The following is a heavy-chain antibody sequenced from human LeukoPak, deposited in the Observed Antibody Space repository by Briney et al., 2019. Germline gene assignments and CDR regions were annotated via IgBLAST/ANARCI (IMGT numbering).Heavy chain of an antibody. CDR3: ARVGPGYCSSTSCSRVAFDI. D-gene: IGHD2-2*01. Sequence: ASVKVSCKASGGTFSSYAISWVRQAPGQGLEWMGRIIPILGIANYAQKFQGRVTITADKSTSTAYMELSSLRPEDTAVYYCARVGPGYCSSTSCSRVAFDIWGQGTMVTVSS. V-gene: IGHV1-69*04. CDR1: GGTFSSYA. J-gene: IGHJ3*02. CDR2: IIPILGIA.